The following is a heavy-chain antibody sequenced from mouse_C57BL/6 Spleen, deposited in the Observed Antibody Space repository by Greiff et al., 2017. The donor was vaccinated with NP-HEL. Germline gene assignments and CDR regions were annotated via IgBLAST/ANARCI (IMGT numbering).Heavy chain of an antibody. CDR3: SYDSNYGLDY. V-gene: IGHV1-64*01. CDR2: IHPNSGST. D-gene: IGHD2-5*01. CDR1: GYTFTSYW. J-gene: IGHJ2*01. Sequence: QVQLQQPGAELVKPGASVKLSCKASGYTFTSYWMPWVKQRPGQGLEWIGMIHPNSGSTNYNEKFKSKATLTVDKSSSTAYMQLSSLTSEDSAVYYASYDSNYGLDYWGQGTTLTVSS.